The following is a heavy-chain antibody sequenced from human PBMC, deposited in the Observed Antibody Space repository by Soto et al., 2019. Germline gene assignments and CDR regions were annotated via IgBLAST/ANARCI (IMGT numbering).Heavy chain of an antibody. CDR2: IYYTGKT. Sequence: QLQLQELGPGLVKPSETLSLTCSVSGGSISSSNYYWTWIREPPGKGLEWIGSIYYTGKTYYNPSLKSRVTISVDTSKNRFSLNLGSVTAADTAVYYCGRLIHCSTTSCYFDYWGQGTLVTVSS. CDR3: GRLIHCSTTSCYFDY. V-gene: IGHV4-39*01. J-gene: IGHJ4*02. D-gene: IGHD2-2*01. CDR1: GGSISSSNYY.